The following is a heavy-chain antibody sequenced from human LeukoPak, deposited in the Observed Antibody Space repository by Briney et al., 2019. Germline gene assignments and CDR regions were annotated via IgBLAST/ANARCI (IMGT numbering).Heavy chain of an antibody. J-gene: IGHJ5*02. CDR3: ARAREGVTTVTTIWFDP. CDR1: GDSITNYY. Sequence: PSETLSLTCSVSGDSITNYYWTWIRQPPGKGLEWIGYIYTSGSTSYNPSLKSRLTISVDTSKKQFSLKLSSVTAADTAVYYCARAREGVTTVTTIWFDPWGQGTLVTVSS. CDR2: IYTSGST. V-gene: IGHV4-4*09. D-gene: IGHD4-11*01.